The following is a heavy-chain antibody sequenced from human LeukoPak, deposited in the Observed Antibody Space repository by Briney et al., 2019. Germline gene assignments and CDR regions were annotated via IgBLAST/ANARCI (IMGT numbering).Heavy chain of an antibody. Sequence: PSETLSLTCTVSGGSVSSGSYYWSWIRQPPGKGLEWIGYIYYSGSTNYNPSLKSRVTISVDTSKNQFSLKLSSVTAADTAVYYCARDPGGSYWYFDYWGQVTLVTVSS. D-gene: IGHD1-26*01. V-gene: IGHV4-61*01. J-gene: IGHJ4*02. CDR3: ARDPGGSYWYFDY. CDR2: IYYSGST. CDR1: GGSVSSGSYY.